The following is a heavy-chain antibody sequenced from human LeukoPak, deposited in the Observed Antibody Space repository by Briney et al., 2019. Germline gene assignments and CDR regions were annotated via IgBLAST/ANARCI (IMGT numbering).Heavy chain of an antibody. D-gene: IGHD6-19*01. CDR3: ARGDPQWVVTDS. V-gene: IGHV4-59*01. CDR1: GGSIGSYY. J-gene: IGHJ4*02. Sequence: PSETLSLTCTVSGGSIGSYYWTWIRQPPGKRLEWIGFVYHSGTTNCNPSLKSRVTISIDTSKNQFSLKLSSVTAADTAVYYCARGDPQWVVTDSWGQGTLVTVSS. CDR2: VYHSGTT.